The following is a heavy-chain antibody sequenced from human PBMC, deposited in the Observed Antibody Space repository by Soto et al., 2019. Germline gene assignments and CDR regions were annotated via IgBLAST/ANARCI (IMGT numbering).Heavy chain of an antibody. CDR2: IWYDGSNK. CDR3: ARGQWIQLWTPWYFDL. Sequence: QVQLVESGGGVVQPGRSLRLSCAASGFTFSSYGMHWVRQAPGKGLEWVAVIWYDGSNKYYADSVKGRFTISRDNSKNTLYLQMNSLRAEDTAVYYCARGQWIQLWTPWYFDLWGRGTLVTVSS. D-gene: IGHD5-18*01. CDR1: GFTFSSYG. J-gene: IGHJ2*01. V-gene: IGHV3-33*01.